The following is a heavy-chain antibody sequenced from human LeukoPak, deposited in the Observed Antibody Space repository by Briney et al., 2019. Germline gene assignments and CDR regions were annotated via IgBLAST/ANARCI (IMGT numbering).Heavy chain of an antibody. CDR3: ARGPSSGLRNWFDP. Sequence: SETLSLTCTVSGGSISSSSYYWGWIRQPPGKGLEWIGSIYYSGSTYYNPSLKSRVTISVDTSKNQFSLKLSSVTAADTAVYYCARGPSSGLRNWFDPWGQGTLVTVSS. V-gene: IGHV4-39*07. D-gene: IGHD6-19*01. CDR2: IYYSGST. J-gene: IGHJ5*02. CDR1: GGSISSSSYY.